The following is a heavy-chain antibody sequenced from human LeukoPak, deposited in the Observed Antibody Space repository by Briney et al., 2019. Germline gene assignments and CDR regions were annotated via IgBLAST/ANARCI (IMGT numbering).Heavy chain of an antibody. Sequence: ASVKVSCKASGYTFTSYGISWVRQAPGQGLEWMGWISAYNGNTNYAQKLQGRVTMTTDTSTSTAYMELRSLRSDGTAVYYCARDYDILTGYYTNWFDPWGQGTLVTVSS. CDR2: ISAYNGNT. CDR3: ARDYDILTGYYTNWFDP. D-gene: IGHD3-9*01. V-gene: IGHV1-18*01. CDR1: GYTFTSYG. J-gene: IGHJ5*02.